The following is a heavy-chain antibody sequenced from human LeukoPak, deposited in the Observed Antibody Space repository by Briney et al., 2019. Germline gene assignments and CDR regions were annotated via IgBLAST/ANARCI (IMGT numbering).Heavy chain of an antibody. CDR3: ARHTRVDRWLQQGGYFDY. Sequence: ASVKVSCKASGYTFTGYYMHWVRQAPGQGLEWMGWINPNSGGTNYAQKFQGRVTMTRDTSISTAYMELSRLRSDDTAVYYCARHTRVDRWLQQGGYFDYWGQGTLVTVSS. CDR2: INPNSGGT. D-gene: IGHD5-24*01. CDR1: GYTFTGYY. V-gene: IGHV1-2*02. J-gene: IGHJ4*02.